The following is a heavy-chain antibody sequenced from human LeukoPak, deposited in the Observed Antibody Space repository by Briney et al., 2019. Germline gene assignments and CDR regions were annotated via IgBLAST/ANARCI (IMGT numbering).Heavy chain of an antibody. CDR2: ISAYNGNT. D-gene: IGHD2-15*01. J-gene: IGHJ6*03. Sequence: GASVKVSCKASGYTFTSYGISWVRQAPGQGLEWMGWISAYNGNTNYAQKLQGRVTMTTDTSTSTAYMELRSLRSDGTAVYYCARRSGGSWDYYYYMDVWGKGTTVTVSS. V-gene: IGHV1-18*01. CDR1: GYTFTSYG. CDR3: ARRSGGSWDYYYYMDV.